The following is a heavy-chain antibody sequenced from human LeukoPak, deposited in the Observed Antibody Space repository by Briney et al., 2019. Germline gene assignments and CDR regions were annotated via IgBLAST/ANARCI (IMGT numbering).Heavy chain of an antibody. V-gene: IGHV4-38-2*02. D-gene: IGHD3-22*01. Sequence: SETLSLTCTVSGYSISTGYYWDWIRQPPGKGLEWIGTFYHGGSTYYNPSLKSRVTISVDTSKNQFSLNLTSVTAADTAVYYCARVGYDSSGLTNLFDYWGQGTLVTVSS. CDR2: FYHGGST. J-gene: IGHJ4*02. CDR1: GYSISTGYY. CDR3: ARVGYDSSGLTNLFDY.